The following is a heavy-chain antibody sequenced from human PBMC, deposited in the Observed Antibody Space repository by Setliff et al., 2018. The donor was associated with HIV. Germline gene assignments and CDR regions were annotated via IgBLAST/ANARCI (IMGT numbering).Heavy chain of an antibody. CDR1: GYTFTNYG. CDR2: IIPIFDTT. J-gene: IGHJ3*01. D-gene: IGHD3-16*01. CDR3: ARGRPRGTIQTSLTAAFHL. Sequence: SVKVSCKASGYTFTNYGISWVRQAPGQGLEWIGGIIPIFDTTNYGHAFRDRVTITAEESTGTAYLELRSLRSEDTAMYFCARGRPRGTIQTSLTAAFHLWGQGTMVTVSS. V-gene: IGHV1-69*13.